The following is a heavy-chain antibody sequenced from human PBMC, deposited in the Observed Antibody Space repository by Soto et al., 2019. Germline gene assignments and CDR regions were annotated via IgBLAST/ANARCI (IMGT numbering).Heavy chain of an antibody. CDR3: ARENTSFGVVIRSDWFDP. Sequence: QVQLVQSGAEVKKPGSSVKVSCKASGGTFSSYAISWVRQAPGQGLEWMGGIIPIVGTANYAQKFQGRVTITADESTSTAYMELSSLRSEDTAVYYCARENTSFGVVIRSDWFDPGGQGTLVTVSS. CDR1: GGTFSSYA. V-gene: IGHV1-69*01. CDR2: IIPIVGTA. J-gene: IGHJ5*02. D-gene: IGHD3-3*01.